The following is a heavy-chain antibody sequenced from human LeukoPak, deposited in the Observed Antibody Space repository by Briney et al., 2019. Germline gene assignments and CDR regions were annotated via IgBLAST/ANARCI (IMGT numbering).Heavy chain of an antibody. D-gene: IGHD2-2*01. CDR2: IYPNSGGT. CDR1: GYTFTDYY. J-gene: IGHJ6*02. CDR3: ARDHCTRNSCYEDLYYGMDV. Sequence: GASVQVSCQASGYTFTDYYVHWVGQAPGQGLAWMGWIYPNSGGTEYAQKFQGRVTMTRDTSISTAYMDLSWLGSDDTDMYYCARDHCTRNSCYEDLYYGMDVWGQGTTVTVSS. V-gene: IGHV1-2*02.